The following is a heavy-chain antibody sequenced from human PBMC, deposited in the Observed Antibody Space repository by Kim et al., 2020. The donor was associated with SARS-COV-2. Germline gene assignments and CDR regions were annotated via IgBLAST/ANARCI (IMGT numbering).Heavy chain of an antibody. D-gene: IGHD3-3*01. Sequence: SVKVSCKASGGTFSSYAISWVRQAPGQGLEWMGGIIPIFGTANYAQKFQGRVTITADESTSTAYMELSSLRSEDTAVYYCARDRGTIFGVVTQYFDYWGQGTLVTVSS. CDR1: GGTFSSYA. CDR3: ARDRGTIFGVVTQYFDY. CDR2: IIPIFGTA. J-gene: IGHJ4*02. V-gene: IGHV1-69*13.